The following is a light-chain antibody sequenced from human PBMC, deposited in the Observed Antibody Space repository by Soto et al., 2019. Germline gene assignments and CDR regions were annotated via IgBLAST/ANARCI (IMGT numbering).Light chain of an antibody. V-gene: IGKV3-15*01. CDR2: GAS. Sequence: EVVMTQSPATLSVSPGERATLSCRASQRISSNLAWYQQRRGQAPRLLICGASTRAPGIPARFSGSGSETEFTLTISSLQSEDFAVYYCQHYNNWPPWTFGQGTKVEIK. CDR3: QHYNNWPPWT. CDR1: QRISSN. J-gene: IGKJ1*01.